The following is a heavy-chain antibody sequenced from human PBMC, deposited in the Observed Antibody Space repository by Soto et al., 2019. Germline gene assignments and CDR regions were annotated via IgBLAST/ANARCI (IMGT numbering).Heavy chain of an antibody. J-gene: IGHJ4*02. CDR1: GVTFNIYS. CDR2: ISGSSSTT. Sequence: GGSLRLSCAASGVTFNIYSMNWVRQTPGKGLEWVSYISGSSSTTYYADSVKGRFTISRDNAKNSLYLQMNSLRAEDTAVYYCATDKLGYCSDGRCYRPGYFENWGQGTPVTVSS. D-gene: IGHD2-15*01. V-gene: IGHV3-48*01. CDR3: ATDKLGYCSDGRCYRPGYFEN.